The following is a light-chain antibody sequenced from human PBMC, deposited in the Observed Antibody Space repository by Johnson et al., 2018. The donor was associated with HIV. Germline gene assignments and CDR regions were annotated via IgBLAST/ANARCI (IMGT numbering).Light chain of an antibody. V-gene: IGLV1-51*01. CDR1: SSNIGSNY. Sequence: HSVLTQPPSVSAAPVQKVTISCSGSSSNIGSNYVSWYQQLPGTAPKLLIYDNNKRPSGIPDRFSGSKSGTSATLGITGLQTGDEADYYCGTWDSSLSAYVFGTGTKVTVL. CDR2: DNN. J-gene: IGLJ1*01. CDR3: GTWDSSLSAYV.